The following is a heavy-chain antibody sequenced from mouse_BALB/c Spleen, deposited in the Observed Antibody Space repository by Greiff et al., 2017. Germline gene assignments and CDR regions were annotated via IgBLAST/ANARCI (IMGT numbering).Heavy chain of an antibody. CDR1: GYNFTSYW. D-gene: IGHD1-2*01. Sequence: VQLQQPGAELVKPGTSVKLSCKASGYNFTSYWINWVKLRPGQGLEWIGDIYPGSGSTNYNEKFKSKATLTVDTSSSTAYMQLSSLASEDSALYYCARGGGSWFAYWGQGTLVTVSA. V-gene: IGHV1-55*01. CDR3: ARGGGSWFAY. J-gene: IGHJ3*01. CDR2: IYPGSGST.